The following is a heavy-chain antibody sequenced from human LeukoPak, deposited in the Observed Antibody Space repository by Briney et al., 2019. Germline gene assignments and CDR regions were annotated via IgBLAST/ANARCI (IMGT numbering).Heavy chain of an antibody. CDR2: IIPIFGTA. V-gene: IGHV1-69*05. J-gene: IGHJ5*02. D-gene: IGHD6-6*01. Sequence: ASVKVSCKASGGTFSSYAISWVRQAPGQGLEWMGGIIPIFGTANYGQKFQGRVTITTDESTSTAYMELSSLRSEDTAVYYCARVGYSSSSRFREAILLSWGQGTLVTVSS. CDR3: ARVGYSSSSRFREAILLS. CDR1: GGTFSSYA.